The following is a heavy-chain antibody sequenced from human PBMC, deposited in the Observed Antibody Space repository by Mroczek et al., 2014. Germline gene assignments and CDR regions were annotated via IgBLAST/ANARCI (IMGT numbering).Heavy chain of an antibody. CDR3: ARMDIVVVPAAIRPYYYYYMDV. CDR2: INHSGST. CDR1: GGSFSGYY. Sequence: QVQLQQWGAGLLKPSETLSLTCAVYGGSFSGYYWSWIRQPPGKGLEWIGEINHSGSTNYNPSLKSRVTISVDTSKNQFSLKLSSVTAADTAVYYCARMDIVVVPAAIRPYYYYYMDVWGQRATVTVSS. J-gene: IGHJ6*03. V-gene: IGHV4-34*01. D-gene: IGHD2-2*02.